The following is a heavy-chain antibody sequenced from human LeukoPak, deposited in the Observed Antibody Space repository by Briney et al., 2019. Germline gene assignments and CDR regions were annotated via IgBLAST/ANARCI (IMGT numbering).Heavy chain of an antibody. Sequence: PSETLSLTCTVSGGSLSSYYWSWIRQPAGKGLEWIGRIYTSGCTNYNPSLKSRVTISVDKSKNQFSLKLSSVTAADTAVYYCASQIISDYGGNSGDYYYMDVWGKGTTVTVSS. CDR2: IYTSGCT. D-gene: IGHD4-23*01. CDR3: ASQIISDYGGNSGDYYYMDV. J-gene: IGHJ6*03. V-gene: IGHV4-4*07. CDR1: GGSLSSYY.